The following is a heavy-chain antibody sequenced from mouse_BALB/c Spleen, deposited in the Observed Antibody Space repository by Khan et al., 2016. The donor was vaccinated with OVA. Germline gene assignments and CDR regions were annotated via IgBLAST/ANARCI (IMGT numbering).Heavy chain of an antibody. CDR1: GYTFTSYY. D-gene: IGHD1-1*02. CDR3: TRSGWAAFAY. V-gene: IGHV1S81*02. J-gene: IGHJ3*01. CDR2: INPNNGVT. Sequence: QVQLQQPGAELVKPGASVKLSCKASGYTFTSYYMYWVKQRPGQGLEWIGGINPNNGVTDFNEKFKSKATLTVDKSSSTAYMQLSSLPSEDSAVYYCTRSGWAAFAYWGQGTLVTVSA.